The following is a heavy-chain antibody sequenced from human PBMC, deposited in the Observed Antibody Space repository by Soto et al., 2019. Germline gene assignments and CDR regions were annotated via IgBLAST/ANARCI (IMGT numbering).Heavy chain of an antibody. J-gene: IGHJ4*02. V-gene: IGHV4-4*02. CDR1: GGSISSSNW. D-gene: IGHD6-13*01. CDR3: ASGPRPGIAAAGTRFDY. CDR2: IYHSGST. Sequence: SETLSLTSAVSGGSISSSNWWSWVRQPPGKGLEWIGEIYHSGSTNYNPSLKSRVTISVDKSKNQFSLKLSSVTAADTAVYYCASGPRPGIAAAGTRFDYWGQGTLVTVSS.